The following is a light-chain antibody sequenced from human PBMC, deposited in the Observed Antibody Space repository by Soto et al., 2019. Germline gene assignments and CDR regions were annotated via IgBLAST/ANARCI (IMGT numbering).Light chain of an antibody. CDR1: QSITNF. CDR3: QQNYSPPPIT. Sequence: DIQMTQSPSSLSASVGDRVTITCRASQSITNFLNWYQQKPGKAPKLLIYAASSLQSGVPSRFSGSGSGTDFTLTISSLQPEDFATYYCQQNYSPPPITFGQGTRLENK. V-gene: IGKV1-39*01. CDR2: AAS. J-gene: IGKJ5*01.